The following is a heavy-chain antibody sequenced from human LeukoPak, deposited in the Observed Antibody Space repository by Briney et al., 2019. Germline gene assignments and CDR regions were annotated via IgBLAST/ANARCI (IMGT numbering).Heavy chain of an antibody. CDR2: IKQDGSDK. CDR3: AKDLLTMIGVDIFDY. CDR1: AFTFSTYW. Sequence: GGSLRLSCEASAFTFSTYWMTWVRQAPGKGLEWVANIKQDGSDKYYVDSVKGRFTISRDNAKNSLYLQMNSLRAEDTAVYYCAKDLLTMIGVDIFDYWGQGTWSPSPQ. J-gene: IGHJ4*02. V-gene: IGHV3-7*01. D-gene: IGHD3-22*01.